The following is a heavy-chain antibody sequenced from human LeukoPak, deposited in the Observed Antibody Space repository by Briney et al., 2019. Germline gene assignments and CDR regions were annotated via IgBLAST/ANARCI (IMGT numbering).Heavy chain of an antibody. Sequence: PSETLSLTCTVSGGSISSSSYYWGWIRQPPGKGLEWIGSIYYSGSTYYNPSLKSLVTISVDTSKNQVSLKLSSVTAADTAVYYCARLVTTFGKGYYFDYWGQGTLVTVSS. CDR2: IYYSGST. CDR3: ARLVTTFGKGYYFDY. CDR1: GGSISSSSYY. D-gene: IGHD3-3*01. J-gene: IGHJ4*02. V-gene: IGHV4-39*01.